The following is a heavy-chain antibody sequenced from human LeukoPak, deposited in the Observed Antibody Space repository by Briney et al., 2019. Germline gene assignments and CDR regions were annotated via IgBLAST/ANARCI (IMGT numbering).Heavy chain of an antibody. V-gene: IGHV1-69*13. CDR2: IIPIFGTA. D-gene: IGHD3-16*02. Sequence: GASVKVSCKASGGTFSSYAISWVRRAPGQGLEWMGGIIPIFGTANYAQKFQGRVTITADESTSTAYMELGSLRSEDTAVYYCARGRSLGELSDWGQGTLVTVSS. J-gene: IGHJ4*02. CDR3: ARGRSLGELSD. CDR1: GGTFSSYA.